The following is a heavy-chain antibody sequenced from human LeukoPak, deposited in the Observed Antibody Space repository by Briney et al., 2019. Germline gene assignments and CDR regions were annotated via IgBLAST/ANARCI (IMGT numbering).Heavy chain of an antibody. D-gene: IGHD4-23*01. CDR1: GGSISSGSYY. CDR2: IYTTGST. Sequence: KSSQTLSLTCSVSGGSISSGSYYWSWVRQPAGKGLEWIERIYTTGSTNYNPSLKSRVTISVDTSKNQFSLKLSSVTAADTAVYYCARGGTLVAPYWYFDLWGRGTLVTVSS. J-gene: IGHJ2*01. V-gene: IGHV4-61*02. CDR3: ARGGTLVAPYWYFDL.